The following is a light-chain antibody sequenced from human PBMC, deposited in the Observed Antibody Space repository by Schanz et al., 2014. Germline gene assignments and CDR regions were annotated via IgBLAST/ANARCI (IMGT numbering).Light chain of an antibody. J-gene: IGLJ2*01. Sequence: QLVLTQSSSASASLGSSVKLTCTLSSGHSSYIIAWHQQQPGKAPRYLMKLEGSGSYNKGSGLPDRFSGSSSGADRYLTISSHQCEGEADYYCDTWDSNAHVVFGGGTKLTVL. V-gene: IGLV4-60*02. CDR3: DTWDSNAHVV. CDR1: SGHSSYI. CDR2: LEGSGSY.